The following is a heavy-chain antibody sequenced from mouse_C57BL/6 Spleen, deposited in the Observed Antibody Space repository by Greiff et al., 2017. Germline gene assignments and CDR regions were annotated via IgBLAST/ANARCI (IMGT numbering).Heavy chain of an antibody. D-gene: IGHD1-1*01. CDR3: SRSSFITAYAMDY. J-gene: IGHJ4*01. Sequence: QVQLKESGPGLVAPSQSLSITCTVSGFSLTSYAISWVRQPPGKGLEWLGVIWTGGGTNYNSALKSRLSISKDNSKSKVFLKMNSLQTYDTARYYCSRSSFITAYAMDYWGQGTSVTVSS. V-gene: IGHV2-9-1*01. CDR1: GFSLTSYA. CDR2: IWTGGGT.